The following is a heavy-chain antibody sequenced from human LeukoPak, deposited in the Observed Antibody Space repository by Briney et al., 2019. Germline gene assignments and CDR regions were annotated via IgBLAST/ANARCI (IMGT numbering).Heavy chain of an antibody. J-gene: IGHJ6*03. CDR3: ARVGQWRDYYYMDV. D-gene: IGHD6-19*01. CDR1: GYTFTSYG. Sequence: ASVKVSCKASGYTFTSYGISWVRQAPGQGLEWMGWISAYNGNTNNAQKLQGRVTMTTDTSTSTAYMELRSLRSDDTAVYYCARVGQWRDYYYMDVWGKGTTVTVSS. V-gene: IGHV1-18*01. CDR2: ISAYNGNT.